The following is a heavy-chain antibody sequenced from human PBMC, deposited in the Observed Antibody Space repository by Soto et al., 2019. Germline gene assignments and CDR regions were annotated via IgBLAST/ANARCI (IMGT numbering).Heavy chain of an antibody. CDR3: ARSLYTGSCSNWFAS. D-gene: IGHD1-26*01. Sequence: ILSLTGTVSGGSISSFYWRWIRQPQGKGLEYIGYISYSGRTNSHPSLKSRVTISVATSKKQFSLKRSSVTAADTAMYYCARSLYTGSCSNWFASSGQGTLVTGSS. V-gene: IGHV4-59*01. CDR1: GGSISSFY. J-gene: IGHJ5*01. CDR2: ISYSGRT.